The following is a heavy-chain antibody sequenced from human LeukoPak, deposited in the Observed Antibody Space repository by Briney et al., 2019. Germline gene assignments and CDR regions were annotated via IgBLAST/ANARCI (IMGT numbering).Heavy chain of an antibody. V-gene: IGHV3-66*01. CDR1: GFTVTSNY. CDR2: IYNDGRT. D-gene: IGHD3-22*01. J-gene: IGHJ4*02. Sequence: GGSLRLSCAASGFTVTSNYMSWVRQAPGKGLEWVSVIYNDGRTYYADSVKGRFTISRDNSKNTLYLQMNRLRAEDTAVYYCARESNSGYYLSYWGQGTLVTVSS. CDR3: ARESNSGYYLSY.